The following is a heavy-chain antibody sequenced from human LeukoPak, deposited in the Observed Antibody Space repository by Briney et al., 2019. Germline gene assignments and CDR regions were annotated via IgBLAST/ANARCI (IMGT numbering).Heavy chain of an antibody. V-gene: IGHV3-23*01. CDR3: AKRGGTESFYYYYYMDV. J-gene: IGHJ6*03. CDR1: GITLSNYG. CDR2: ISDSGGRT. Sequence: PGGSLRLSCAVSGITLSNYGMSWVRQAPGKGLEWVAGISDSGGRTNYADSVKGRFTISRDNSKNTLYLQMNSLRAEDTAEYYCAKRGGTESFYYYYYMDVWGKGTTVTVSS. D-gene: IGHD2-15*01.